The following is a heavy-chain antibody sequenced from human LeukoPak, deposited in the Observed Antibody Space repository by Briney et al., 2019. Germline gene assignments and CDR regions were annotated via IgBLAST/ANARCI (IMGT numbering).Heavy chain of an antibody. V-gene: IGHV5-51*01. D-gene: IGHD2-2*01. CDR3: ARRRSPAKGYCSSTSCFNWFDP. Sequence: GESLKISCKGSGSSFTSYWIGWVRQMPGKGLEWMGIIYPGDSDTRYSPSFQGQVTISADKSISTAYLQWSSLKASDTAMYYCARRRSPAKGYCSSTSCFNWFDPWGQGTLVTVSS. CDR1: GSSFTSYW. J-gene: IGHJ5*02. CDR2: IYPGDSDT.